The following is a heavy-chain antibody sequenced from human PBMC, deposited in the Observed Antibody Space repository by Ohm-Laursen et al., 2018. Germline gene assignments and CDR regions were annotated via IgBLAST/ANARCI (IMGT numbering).Heavy chain of an antibody. D-gene: IGHD5-12*01. CDR2: IKPDGSEK. CDR1: GFTFSSSW. Sequence: SLRLSCAASGFTFSSSWMDWVRQAPGKGLEWVANIKPDGSEKYYVDSVKGRFTISRDNAKNSLYLQMNSLRVEDTAVYYCARDGSDMGDYWGQGTLVTVSS. CDR3: ARDGSDMGDY. J-gene: IGHJ4*02. V-gene: IGHV3-7*01.